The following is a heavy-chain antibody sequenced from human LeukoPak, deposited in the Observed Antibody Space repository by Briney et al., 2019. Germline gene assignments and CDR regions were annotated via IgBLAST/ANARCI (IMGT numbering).Heavy chain of an antibody. CDR3: ARDYISRGFDY. V-gene: IGHV3-7*04. CDR1: GFXFSSYW. J-gene: IGHJ4*02. Sequence: GGSLRLSCAASGFXFSSYWISWVRQTPGKGLEWVANIKHDESEKYYVDSVKGRFTISRDNAKNSLYLQINSLRAEDTAVYYCARDYISRGFDYWGQGTLVTVSP. D-gene: IGHD4-11*01. CDR2: IKHDESEK.